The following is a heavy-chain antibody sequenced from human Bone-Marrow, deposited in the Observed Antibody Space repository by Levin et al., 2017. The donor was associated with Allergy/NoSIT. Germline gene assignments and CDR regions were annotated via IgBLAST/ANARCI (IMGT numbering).Heavy chain of an antibody. Sequence: SETLSLTCSVSGGSVSGYYWSWIRQPPGKGLEWIGCIYYSGSTNYNPSLKSRVTTSVDTSKNQFSLQLSSVTAADTAVYYCARGYYYDSRGYVSGFMTWYFDLWGRGTLVTVSS. CDR2: IYYSGST. J-gene: IGHJ2*01. V-gene: IGHV4-59*02. CDR3: ARGYYYDSRGYVSGFMTWYFDL. D-gene: IGHD3-22*01. CDR1: GGSVSGYY.